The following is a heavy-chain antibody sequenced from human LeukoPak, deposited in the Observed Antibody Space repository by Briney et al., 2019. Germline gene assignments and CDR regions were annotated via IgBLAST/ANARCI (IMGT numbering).Heavy chain of an antibody. CDR2: IYYSGST. CDR3: ARAICGTWIQLWSWFDP. D-gene: IGHD5-18*01. CDR1: GGSISSGDYH. V-gene: IGHV4-30-4*01. J-gene: IGHJ5*02. Sequence: PSQTLSLTCTVSGGSISSGDYHWSWIRQPPGKGLEWIGYIYYSGSTYYNPSLKSRVTISVDTSKNQFSLKLSSVTAADTAVYYCARAICGTWIQLWSWFDPWGQGTLVTVSS.